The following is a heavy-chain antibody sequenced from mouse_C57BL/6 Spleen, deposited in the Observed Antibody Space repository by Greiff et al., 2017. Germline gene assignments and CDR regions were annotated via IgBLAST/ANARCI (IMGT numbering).Heavy chain of an antibody. Sequence: QVQLQQSGAELAKPGASVKLSCKASGYTFTSYWMHWVNQRPGQGLEWIGYINPSSGYTKYNQKFKDKATLTADKSASTAYMQRSSLTYEDSAVYDGASSTAQSTFDCWGQGTTLSDS. J-gene: IGHJ2*01. CDR1: GYTFTSYW. V-gene: IGHV1-7*01. CDR2: INPSSGYT. CDR3: ASSTAQSTFDC. D-gene: IGHD3-2*02.